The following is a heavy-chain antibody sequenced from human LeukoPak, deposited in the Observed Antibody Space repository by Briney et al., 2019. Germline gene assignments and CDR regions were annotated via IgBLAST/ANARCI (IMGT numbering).Heavy chain of an antibody. V-gene: IGHV3-23*01. CDR1: GFTFSSYG. J-gene: IGHJ4*02. CDR3: AKDRLWFGELPCLDY. Sequence: PGGSLRLSCAASGFTFSSYGMHWVRQAPGKGLEWVSGISGSGGSTYYADSVKGRFTISRDNSKNTLYLQMNSLRAEDTAVYYCAKDRLWFGELPCLDYWGQGTLVTVSS. D-gene: IGHD3-10*01. CDR2: ISGSGGST.